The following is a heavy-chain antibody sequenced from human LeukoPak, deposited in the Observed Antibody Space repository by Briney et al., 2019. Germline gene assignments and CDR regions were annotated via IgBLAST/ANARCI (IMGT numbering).Heavy chain of an antibody. CDR3: ARVYQYSSGWYGVYYFDY. CDR2: IYYSGST. V-gene: IGHV4-59*08. CDR1: GGSISSYY. D-gene: IGHD6-19*01. J-gene: IGHJ4*02. Sequence: SETLSLTCTVSGGSISSYYWSWIRQAPGKGLEWIGYIYYSGSTNYNPSLKIRVAISVDTSKNQFSLKLSSVTAADTAVYYCARVYQYSSGWYGVYYFDYWGQGTLVTVSS.